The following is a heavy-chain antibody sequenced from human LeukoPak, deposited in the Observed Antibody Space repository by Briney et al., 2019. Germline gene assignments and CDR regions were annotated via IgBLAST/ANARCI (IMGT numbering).Heavy chain of an antibody. CDR1: GYTFTSYG. V-gene: IGHV1-2*02. CDR2: INPNSGGT. CDR3: ARDLGIAATRFDP. J-gene: IGHJ5*02. Sequence: ASVKVSCKASGYTFTSYGISWVRQAPGQGLEWMGWINPNSGGTNYAQKFQGRVTMTRDTSISTAYMELSRLRSDDTAVYYCARDLGIAATRFDPWGQGTLVTVSS. D-gene: IGHD6-13*01.